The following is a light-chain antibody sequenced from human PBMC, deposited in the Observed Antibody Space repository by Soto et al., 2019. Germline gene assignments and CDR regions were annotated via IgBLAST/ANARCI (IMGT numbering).Light chain of an antibody. V-gene: IGKV3-15*01. Sequence: EIMMTQSPATLSVSPGERATLSCWASQSVSSNLAWYQQRPGQAPRLLIYGASTRAAGIPARFSGSGSGTDFTLTISGLQSEDSAVYYCQQYNNWPITFGQGTRLEIK. CDR2: GAS. CDR1: QSVSSN. J-gene: IGKJ5*01. CDR3: QQYNNWPIT.